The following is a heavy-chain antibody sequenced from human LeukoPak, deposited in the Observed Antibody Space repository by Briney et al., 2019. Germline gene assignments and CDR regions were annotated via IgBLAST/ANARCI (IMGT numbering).Heavy chain of an antibody. D-gene: IGHD2-2*01. CDR3: ARDSRYCSSTSCYSANWYDP. Sequence: PSETLSLTCTVSGGSISSYYWSWLRQPAGKGLEWIGRIYTSGSTNYNPSLKSRVTMSVDTSKNQFPLKLSSVTAADTAVYYCARDSRYCSSTSCYSANWYDPWGQGTLVTVSS. CDR1: GGSISSYY. CDR2: IYTSGST. V-gene: IGHV4-4*07. J-gene: IGHJ5*02.